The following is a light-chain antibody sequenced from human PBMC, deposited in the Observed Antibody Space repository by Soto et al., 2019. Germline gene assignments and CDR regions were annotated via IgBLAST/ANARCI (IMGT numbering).Light chain of an antibody. CDR3: HSTRNVSTSV. J-gene: IGLJ1*01. Sequence: QSALTQPASVSGSPGQSITIACTGTSSDIGGYNFVSWYQQHPGKAPKLLIYDVGNRPSGVSNRFPGSKSGNMASLTISGLQAEDDAHYCCHSTRNVSTSVLVTGAKLTVL. CDR1: SSDIGGYNF. CDR2: DVG. V-gene: IGLV2-14*01.